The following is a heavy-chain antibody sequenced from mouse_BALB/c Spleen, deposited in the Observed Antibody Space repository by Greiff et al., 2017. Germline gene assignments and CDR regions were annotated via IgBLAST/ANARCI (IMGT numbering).Heavy chain of an antibody. V-gene: IGHV2-6-4*01. CDR1: GFSLSRYS. CDR3: ARNEEIYYGYDGGAWFAY. Sequence: VKLMESGPGLVAPSQSLSITCTVSGFSLSRYSVHWVRQPPGKGLEWLGMIWGGGSTDYNSALKSRLSISKDNSKSQVFLKMNSLQTDDTAMYYCARNEEIYYGYDGGAWFAYWGQGTLVTVSA. D-gene: IGHD2-2*01. J-gene: IGHJ3*01. CDR2: IWGGGST.